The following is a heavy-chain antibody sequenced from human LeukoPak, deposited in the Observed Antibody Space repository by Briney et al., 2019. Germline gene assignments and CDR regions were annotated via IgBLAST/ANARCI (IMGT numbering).Heavy chain of an antibody. CDR3: ARDRAVVTRLYYYYYGMDV. J-gene: IGHJ6*02. CDR1: GFTFSSYS. D-gene: IGHD4-23*01. Sequence: GGSLRLSCAASGFTFSSYSMNWVRQAPGKGLEWVSSISSSSSYIYYADSVKGRFTISRDNAKNSLYLQMNSLRAEDTAVYYCARDRAVVTRLYYYYYGMDVWGQGTTVTVSS. V-gene: IGHV3-21*01. CDR2: ISSSSSYI.